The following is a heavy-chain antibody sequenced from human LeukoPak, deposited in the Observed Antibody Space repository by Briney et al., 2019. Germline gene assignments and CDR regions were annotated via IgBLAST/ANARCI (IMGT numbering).Heavy chain of an antibody. CDR2: IKQGGSEK. CDR3: ARDKEIRATHFAF. Sequence: PGGSLRLSCAASGFTFSSYWMSWVRQAPGKGLEWVANIKQGGSEKYYVDSVKGRFTISRDNAKNSLYLQMNSLRAEDTAVYYCARDKEIRATHFAFWGQGTLVTVSS. D-gene: IGHD1-26*01. J-gene: IGHJ4*02. CDR1: GFTFSSYW. V-gene: IGHV3-7*01.